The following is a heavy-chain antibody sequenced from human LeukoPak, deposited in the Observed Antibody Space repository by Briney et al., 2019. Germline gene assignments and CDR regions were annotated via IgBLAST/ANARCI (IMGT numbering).Heavy chain of an antibody. CDR2: IYYSGST. V-gene: IGHV4-59*08. Sequence: SETLSLTCTVSGGSISSYYWSWIRQPPGKGLEWIGYIYYSGSTNYNPSLKSRVTISVDTSKNQFSLKLSSVTAADTAVYYCARTLTGDNFDYWGQGTQVTVSS. D-gene: IGHD7-27*01. CDR1: GGSISSYY. J-gene: IGHJ4*02. CDR3: ARTLTGDNFDY.